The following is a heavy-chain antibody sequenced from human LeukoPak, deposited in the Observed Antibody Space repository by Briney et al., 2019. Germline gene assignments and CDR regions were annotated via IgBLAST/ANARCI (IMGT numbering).Heavy chain of an antibody. CDR2: IYTSGST. Sequence: SQTLSLTCTVSGGSISSGSYYWSWIRQPAGKGLEWIGRIYTSGSTNYNPSLKSRVTMSVDTSKNQCTLKLSSVTAADTAVYYCARANVGYCSSTSCYGENYFDYWGQGTLVTVSS. CDR1: GGSISSGSYY. V-gene: IGHV4-61*02. D-gene: IGHD2-2*01. CDR3: ARANVGYCSSTSCYGENYFDY. J-gene: IGHJ4*02.